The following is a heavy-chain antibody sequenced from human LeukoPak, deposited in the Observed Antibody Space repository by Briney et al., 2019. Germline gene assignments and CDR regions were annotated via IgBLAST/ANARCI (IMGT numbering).Heavy chain of an antibody. CDR1: GFTFSSYS. J-gene: IGHJ5*02. V-gene: IGHV3-21*01. Sequence: GGSLRLSCAASGFTFSSYSMNWVRQAPGKGLEWVPSISSGSTYIYYADSVKGRFTISRDNAKNSLYLQMNSLRAEDTAVYYCARDNEYSWFDPRGQGTLVTVSS. CDR2: ISSGSTYI. CDR3: ARDNEYSWFDP. D-gene: IGHD1-1*01.